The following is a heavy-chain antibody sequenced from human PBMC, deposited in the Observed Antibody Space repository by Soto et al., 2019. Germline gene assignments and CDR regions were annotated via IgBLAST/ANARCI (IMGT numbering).Heavy chain of an antibody. D-gene: IGHD1-7*01. CDR1: GDSINSSSYY. CDR3: ARQRNSVVAQDYFDV. V-gene: IGHV4-39*01. CDR2: IYYSGRT. J-gene: IGHJ4*02. Sequence: PSETLSLTCTVTGDSINSSSYYWGWLRQPPGKGLEWIGSIYYSGRTYNNPSLRSRVSMSIDTSKDQFSLKLKSVTAADAALYFCARQRNSVVAQDYFDVWGQGSLVTVSS.